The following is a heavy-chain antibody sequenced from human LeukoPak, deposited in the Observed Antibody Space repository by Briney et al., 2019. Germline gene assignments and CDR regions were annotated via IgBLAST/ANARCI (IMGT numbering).Heavy chain of an antibody. J-gene: IGHJ4*02. V-gene: IGHV3-11*01. Sequence: PGGSLRLSCAASGFTFSDYYMSWIRQAPGKGLEWVSYISSSGSTIYYADSVKGRFTISRDNAKNSLYLQMNSLRAEDTAVYYCAKGSHSGSLPRIDYWGQGTLVTVSS. CDR2: ISSSGSTI. CDR3: AKGSHSGSLPRIDY. D-gene: IGHD1-26*01. CDR1: GFTFSDYY.